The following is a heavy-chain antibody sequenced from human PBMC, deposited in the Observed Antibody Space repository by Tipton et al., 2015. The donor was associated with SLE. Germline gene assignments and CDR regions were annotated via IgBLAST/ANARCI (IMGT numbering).Heavy chain of an antibody. J-gene: IGHJ6*03. D-gene: IGHD4-17*01. CDR3: ARDGTVTSDPGYYYFYYMDV. CDR2: ISSSTSYT. CDR1: GFTFSDYY. Sequence: SLRLSCEASGFTFSDYYMSWIRQAPGKGLEWVSYISSSTSYTNYADSVKGRFTISRDNAKNSLYLQMNSLRAEDTAVYYCARDGTVTSDPGYYYFYYMDVWGKGTTVTVSS. V-gene: IGHV3-11*06.